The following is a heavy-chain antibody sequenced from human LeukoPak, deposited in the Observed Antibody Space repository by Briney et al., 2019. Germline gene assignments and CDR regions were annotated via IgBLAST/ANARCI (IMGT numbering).Heavy chain of an antibody. CDR3: VVGATTYAFDI. CDR1: GFSVSNNY. Sequence: GGSLRLSCGASGFSVSNNYMTWVRQAPGRGLEWVSVIYSNGGTYYADSVKGRFTISRDNSKNTLYLQMNSLRAEDTAVYYCVVGATTYAFDIWGQGTMVTVSS. D-gene: IGHD1-26*01. V-gene: IGHV3-66*03. CDR2: IYSNGGT. J-gene: IGHJ3*02.